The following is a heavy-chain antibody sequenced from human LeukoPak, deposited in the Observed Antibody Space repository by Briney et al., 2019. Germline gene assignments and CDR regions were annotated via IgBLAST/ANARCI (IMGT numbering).Heavy chain of an antibody. V-gene: IGHV4-34*01. CDR3: ARGDIAAAVDY. J-gene: IGHJ4*02. CDR2: IHHSGST. Sequence: SETLSLTCAVYGGPFSGYYWSWIRQPPGKGLEWIGEIHHSGSTNYNPSLKSRVTISVDTSKNQFSLKLSSVTAADTAVYYCARGDIAAAVDYWGQGTLVTVSS. D-gene: IGHD6-13*01. CDR1: GGPFSGYY.